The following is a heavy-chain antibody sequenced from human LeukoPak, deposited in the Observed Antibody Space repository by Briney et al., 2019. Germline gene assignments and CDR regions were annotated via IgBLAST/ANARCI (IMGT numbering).Heavy chain of an antibody. CDR2: LSGSGITT. V-gene: IGHV3-23*01. J-gene: IGHJ4*01. D-gene: IGHD6-19*01. CDR3: AKGIYSSGWSYSDY. Sequence: GGSLRLSCAASGFTLSNSAMSWVRQAPGKGLEWVSTLSGSGITTYYADSVKGRFTISRDNSKNTLYLQMNSLRAEDTAVYYRAKGIYSSGWSYSDYWGHGTLVTVSP. CDR1: GFTLSNSA.